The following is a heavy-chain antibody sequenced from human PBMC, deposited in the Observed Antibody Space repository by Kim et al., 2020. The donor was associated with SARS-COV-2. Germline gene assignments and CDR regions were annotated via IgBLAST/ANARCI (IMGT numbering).Heavy chain of an antibody. Sequence: GESLRLSCAASGFTFSSYSMNWVRQAPGKGLEWVSYISSSSSTIYYADSVKGRFTISRDNAKNSLYLQMNSLRDEDTAVYYCARDSGYYDSSGYSPFDYWGQGTLVTVSS. V-gene: IGHV3-48*02. CDR2: ISSSSSTI. CDR1: GFTFSSYS. J-gene: IGHJ4*02. D-gene: IGHD3-22*01. CDR3: ARDSGYYDSSGYSPFDY.